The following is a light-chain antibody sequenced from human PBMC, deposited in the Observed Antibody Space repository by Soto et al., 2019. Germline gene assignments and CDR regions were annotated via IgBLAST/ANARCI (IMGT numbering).Light chain of an antibody. J-gene: IGKJ1*01. V-gene: IGKV1-5*01. CDR2: DAS. Sequence: DIQMTQSPSTLSASVGDRVTITCRASQSISSWLAWYQQKPGKAPKLLIYDASSLESGVPSRFSGSGSGTEFTLTISSLQPDDFATYYCKQYNSYSLAFGKGTKVEIK. CDR1: QSISSW. CDR3: KQYNSYSLA.